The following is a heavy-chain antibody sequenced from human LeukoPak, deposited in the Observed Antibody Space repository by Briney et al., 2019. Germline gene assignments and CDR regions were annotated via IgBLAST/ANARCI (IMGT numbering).Heavy chain of an antibody. J-gene: IGHJ1*01. CDR2: IYHSGST. V-gene: IGHV4-38-2*01. CDR1: GYSISSGYY. Sequence: SETLSLTCAVSGYSISSGYYWGWIRQPPGKGLEWIGSIYHSGSTYYNPSLKSRVTISVDTSKNQFSLKLSSVTAADTAVYYCARQDYDFWSGYYSPGYFQHWGQGTLVTVSS. CDR3: ARQDYDFWSGYYSPGYFQH. D-gene: IGHD3-3*01.